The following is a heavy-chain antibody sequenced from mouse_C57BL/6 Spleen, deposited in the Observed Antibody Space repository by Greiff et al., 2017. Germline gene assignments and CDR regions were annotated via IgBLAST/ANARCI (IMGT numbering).Heavy chain of an antibody. J-gene: IGHJ4*01. CDR3: SSVGGYYVDYYAMDY. CDR2: ILPGSGST. V-gene: IGHV1-9*01. Sequence: VKLQESGAELMKPGASVKLSCKATGYTFTGYWIEWVKQRPGHGLEWIGEILPGSGSTNYNEKFKGKATFTADTSANTAYMQLSSLTTEDSAIYYCSSVGGYYVDYYAMDYWGQGTSFTVSS. CDR1: GYTFTGYW. D-gene: IGHD2-3*01.